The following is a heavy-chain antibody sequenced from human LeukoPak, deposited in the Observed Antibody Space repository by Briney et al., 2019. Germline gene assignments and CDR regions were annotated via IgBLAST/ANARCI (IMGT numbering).Heavy chain of an antibody. CDR2: INPNSGGT. CDR1: GYTFTGYY. J-gene: IGHJ4*02. CDR3: ARDGGVGATPPYYFDY. Sequence: ASVKVSCKASGYTFTGYYMHWVRQAPGQGLEWMGWINPNSGGTNYAQKFQGWVTMTRDTSISTAYMEPSRLRSDDTAVYYCARDGGVGATPPYYFDYWGQGTLVTVSS. V-gene: IGHV1-2*04. D-gene: IGHD1-26*01.